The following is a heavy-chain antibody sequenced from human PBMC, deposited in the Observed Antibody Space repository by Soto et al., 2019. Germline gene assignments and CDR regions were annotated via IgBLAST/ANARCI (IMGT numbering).Heavy chain of an antibody. CDR2: ISYDGSNK. D-gene: IGHD4-17*01. V-gene: IGHV3-30*18. CDR1: GFTFSSYG. J-gene: IGHJ6*02. Sequence: HPGGSLRLSCAASGFTFSSYGMHWVRQAPGKGLEWVAVISYDGSNKYYADSVKGRFTISRDNSKNTLYLQMNSLRAEDTAVYYCAKDETTQSSYYYYYGMDVWGQGTTVTVSS. CDR3: AKDETTQSSYYYYYGMDV.